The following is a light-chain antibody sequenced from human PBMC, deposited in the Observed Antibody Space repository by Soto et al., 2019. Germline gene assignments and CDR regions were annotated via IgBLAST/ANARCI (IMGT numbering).Light chain of an antibody. CDR1: SSNIGAGYD. CDR3: QSYASSLSASL. Sequence: QAVVTQPPSVSGAPGQRVTISCTGSSSNIGAGYDVHWYQQLPGTAPKLLIFGSTNRPSGVPDRFSGSKSGTSASLAITGLQAEDEADYYCQSYASSLSASLFGGGTKLTVL. V-gene: IGLV1-40*01. J-gene: IGLJ2*01. CDR2: GST.